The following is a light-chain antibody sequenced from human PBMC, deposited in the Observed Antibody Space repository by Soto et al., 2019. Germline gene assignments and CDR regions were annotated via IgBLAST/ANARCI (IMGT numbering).Light chain of an antibody. J-gene: IGKJ2*01. CDR3: QQYNSDSFYT. V-gene: IGKV1-5*03. CDR2: RTS. CDR1: QSFGTW. Sequence: DIQLTQSPSTLSASVGDRVAITCRASQSFGTWLAWYQQKPGKAPNLLIYRTSSLGRGVPSRFRGGGTGTEFTLTISSLQPDDFATYYCQQYNSDSFYTFGQGTKVEIK.